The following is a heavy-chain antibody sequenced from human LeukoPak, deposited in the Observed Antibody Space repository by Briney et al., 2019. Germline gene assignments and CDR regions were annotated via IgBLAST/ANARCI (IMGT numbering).Heavy chain of an antibody. J-gene: IGHJ4*02. CDR2: INPNSGGT. CDR3: ARVALEWLLYHYFDY. Sequence: GASVKVSCKASGYTFTGYYMHWVRQAPGQGLEWMGWINPNSGGTNYAQKFQGRVTMTRDTSISTAYMELSRLRSDDTAVYYCARVALEWLLYHYFDYWGQGTLVTVSS. CDR1: GYTFTGYY. V-gene: IGHV1-2*02. D-gene: IGHD3-3*01.